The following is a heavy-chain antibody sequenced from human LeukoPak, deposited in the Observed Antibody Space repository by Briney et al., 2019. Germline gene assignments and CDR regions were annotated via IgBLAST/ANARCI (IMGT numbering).Heavy chain of an antibody. D-gene: IGHD5-24*01. V-gene: IGHV3-66*01. CDR1: GFTVSSNY. CDR2: IYSGGST. CDR3: ARDVMATD. J-gene: IGHJ4*02. Sequence: GGSLRLSCAASGFTVSSNYMSWVCQAPGKGLEWVSVIYSGGSTYYADSVKGRFTISRDNSKNTLYLQMNSLRAEHTAVYYCARDVMATDWGQGTLVTVSS.